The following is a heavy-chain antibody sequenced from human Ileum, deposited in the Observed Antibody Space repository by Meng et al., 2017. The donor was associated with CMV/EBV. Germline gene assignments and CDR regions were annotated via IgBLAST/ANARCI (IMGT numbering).Heavy chain of an antibody. CDR3: ARGLDNYYDLT. D-gene: IGHD3-22*01. CDR2: INHRGDP. CDR1: GGSFSGYY. Sequence: QVQLHQWGAGLLKPSETLSLTCEIHGGSFSGYYGSWIRQTPGKQREWIGEINHRGDPTYDPSLYGRVTISVDTSKKQVSLKLRSVTAADTAVYYCARGLDNYYDLTWGQGILVTVSS. J-gene: IGHJ5*02. V-gene: IGHV4-34*01.